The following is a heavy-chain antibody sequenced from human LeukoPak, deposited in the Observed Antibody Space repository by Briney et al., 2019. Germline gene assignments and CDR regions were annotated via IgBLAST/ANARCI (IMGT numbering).Heavy chain of an antibody. Sequence: SQTLSLTCTVSGGSISSGGYYWSWIRQHPGKGLEWIGYIYYSGSTYYNPSLKSRVTISVDTSKNQFCLKLSSVTAADTAVYYCARAGLYCSSTSCYTSGYYMDVWGKGTTVTVSS. CDR2: IYYSGST. D-gene: IGHD2-2*02. CDR3: ARAGLYCSSTSCYTSGYYMDV. CDR1: GGSISSGGYY. J-gene: IGHJ6*03. V-gene: IGHV4-31*03.